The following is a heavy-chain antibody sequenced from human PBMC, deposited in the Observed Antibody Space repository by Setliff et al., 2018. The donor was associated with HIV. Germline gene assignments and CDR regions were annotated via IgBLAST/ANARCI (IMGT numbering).Heavy chain of an antibody. Sequence: ASVKVSCKASGYTFTSYDINWVRRATGQGLEWMGWMNPNSGNRGYAQKFQGRVTMTRITSISTAYMELSSLRSEDTAVYYCARFSYYYFHMDVWGKGTTVTVSS. CDR3: ARFSYYYFHMDV. CDR1: GYTFTSYD. CDR2: MNPNSGNR. J-gene: IGHJ6*03. V-gene: IGHV1-8*02.